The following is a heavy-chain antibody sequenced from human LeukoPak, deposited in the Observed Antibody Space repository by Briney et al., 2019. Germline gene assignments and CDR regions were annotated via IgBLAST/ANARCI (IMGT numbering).Heavy chain of an antibody. CDR3: ARDTVEMSTIRIPWYFDL. CDR1: GGSISSYY. CDR2: ISDSGST. Sequence: SETLSLTCTVSGGSISSYYWSWIRQPPGKGLEWIGYISDSGSTNYNPSLKSRVTISVDTSKNQFSLKVSSVTAADTAVYYCARDTVEMSTIRIPWYFDLWGRGTLVTVSS. J-gene: IGHJ2*01. D-gene: IGHD5-24*01. V-gene: IGHV4-59*01.